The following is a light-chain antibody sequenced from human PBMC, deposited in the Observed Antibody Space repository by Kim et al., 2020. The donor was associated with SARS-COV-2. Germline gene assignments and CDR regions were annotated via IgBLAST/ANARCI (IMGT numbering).Light chain of an antibody. J-gene: IGLJ1*01. CDR3: SSFTITRTYV. Sequence: QLVLTQPASVSGSPGQSITISCTETSSDISNYNYVAWYQQHPGKAPKLMIYDVNKRPSGVSDRFSGSKSGNTASLTISGLQTEDEADYFCSSFTITRTYVFGTGTKVTVL. CDR2: DVN. CDR1: SSDISNYNY. V-gene: IGLV2-14*03.